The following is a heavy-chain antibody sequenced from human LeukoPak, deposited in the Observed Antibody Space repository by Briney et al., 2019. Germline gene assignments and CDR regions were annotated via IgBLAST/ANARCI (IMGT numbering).Heavy chain of an antibody. Sequence: SQTLSPTCTVSARSIISYYCSWIRHRPRKRLERSVYIYYSGSTNYNPSVKSRVTISVDTSKNQFSLRLRSVTAADTAVYYCARVTGYMVEDYFDSWGQGTLVTVSS. CDR3: ARVTGYMVEDYFDS. D-gene: IGHD6-13*01. CDR2: IYYSGST. CDR1: ARSIISYY. V-gene: IGHV4-59*01. J-gene: IGHJ4*02.